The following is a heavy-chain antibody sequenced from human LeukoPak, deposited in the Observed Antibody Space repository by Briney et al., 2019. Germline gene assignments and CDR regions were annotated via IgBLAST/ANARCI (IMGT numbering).Heavy chain of an antibody. Sequence: SETLSLTCTVSGGSISGYSWTWIRQPPGKGLEWIGYMYYSGSTKYNPSLKSRVTISVDTSKNQFSLKLSSVTAADTAVYYCARLVSSGCLSVWGQGTLVTVSS. J-gene: IGHJ1*01. CDR3: ARLVSSGCLSV. D-gene: IGHD6-19*01. V-gene: IGHV4-59*08. CDR2: MYYSGST. CDR1: GGSISGYS.